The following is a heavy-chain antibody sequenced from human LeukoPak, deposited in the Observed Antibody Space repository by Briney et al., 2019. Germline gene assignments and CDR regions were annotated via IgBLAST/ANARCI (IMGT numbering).Heavy chain of an antibody. CDR3: ARDRAAPSEDYYYGMDV. V-gene: IGHV4-31*03. CDR2: IYYSGST. CDR1: GGSISSGGYY. J-gene: IGHJ6*02. D-gene: IGHD6-13*01. Sequence: SETLSLTCTVSGGSISSGGYYWSWIRQHPGKGLEWIGYIYYSGSTYYNPSLKSRVTISVDTSKNQFSPKLSSVTAADTAVYYCARDRAAPSEDYYYGMDVWGQGTTVTVSS.